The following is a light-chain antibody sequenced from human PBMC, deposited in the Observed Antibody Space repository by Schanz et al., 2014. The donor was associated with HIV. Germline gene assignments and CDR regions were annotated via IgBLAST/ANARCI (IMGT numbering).Light chain of an antibody. CDR1: QSVSTN. V-gene: IGKV3-15*01. Sequence: ETVMTQSPATLSVSPGERASLSCRASQSVSTNLAWYQQKPGQAPRLLIYGVSTRATGIPARFSGSGSGTEFTLTISSLQSEDVATYYCHQYYSSPLTFGGGTKVEIK. J-gene: IGKJ4*01. CDR2: GVS. CDR3: HQYYSSPLT.